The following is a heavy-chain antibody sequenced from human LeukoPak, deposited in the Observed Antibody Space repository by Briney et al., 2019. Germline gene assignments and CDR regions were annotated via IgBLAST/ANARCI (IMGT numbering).Heavy chain of an antibody. Sequence: ASVKVSCKASGYTFTSYYMHWVRQAPGQALEWMGIINPSGGSTSYAQKFQGRVTMTRDTSTSTVYMELNSLRAEDTAVYYCARSPIAARPLDYWGQGTLVTVSS. D-gene: IGHD6-6*01. CDR3: ARSPIAARPLDY. J-gene: IGHJ4*02. V-gene: IGHV1-46*01. CDR2: INPSGGST. CDR1: GYTFTSYY.